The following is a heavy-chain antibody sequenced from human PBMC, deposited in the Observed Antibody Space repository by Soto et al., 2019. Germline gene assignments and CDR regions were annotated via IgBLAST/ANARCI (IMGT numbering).Heavy chain of an antibody. CDR3: ARVSGIAVAEV. CDR1: GHTFTSYA. D-gene: IGHD6-19*01. V-gene: IGHV1-3*01. CDR2: INAGNGNT. J-gene: IGHJ4*02. Sequence: QVQLVQSGAEVKKPGASVKVSCKASGHTFTSYAMHWVRQAPGQRLEWMGWINAGNGNTKYSQKFQGRVTITRDTSASTAYMELSSLRSEDTAVFYCARVSGIAVAEVWGQGTLVTVSS.